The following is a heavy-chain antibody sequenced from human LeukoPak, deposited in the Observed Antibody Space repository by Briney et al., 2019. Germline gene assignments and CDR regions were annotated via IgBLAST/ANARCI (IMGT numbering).Heavy chain of an antibody. D-gene: IGHD1-7*01. CDR1: GYTFTSYY. V-gene: IGHV1-46*01. CDR2: INPSGGGT. Sequence: ASVKVSCKASGYTFTSYYIHWVRQAPGQGLEWMGVINPSGGGTSYAQKFQGRVTMTRDTSTSTVYMDLRSLRSEDTAVYYCATGKPLGTTASDAFDIWGQGTMVTVSS. J-gene: IGHJ3*02. CDR3: ATGKPLGTTASDAFDI.